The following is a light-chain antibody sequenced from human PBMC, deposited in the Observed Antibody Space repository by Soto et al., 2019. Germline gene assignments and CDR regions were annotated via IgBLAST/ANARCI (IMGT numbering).Light chain of an antibody. V-gene: IGLV2-14*02. CDR2: EVS. J-gene: IGLJ1*01. CDR1: RSDIGGYNL. Sequence: QSALTQPASVSGSPGQSITISCTGTRSDIGGYNLVSWYQQHPGNAPKLIIYEVSNRPSGVSNRFSGSKSGNTASLTISGLQAEDEADYYCSSYTSSSPFVFGTGTKLTVL. CDR3: SSYTSSSPFV.